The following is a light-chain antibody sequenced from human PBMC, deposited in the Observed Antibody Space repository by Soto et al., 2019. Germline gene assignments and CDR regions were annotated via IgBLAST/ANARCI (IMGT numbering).Light chain of an antibody. V-gene: IGKV1-5*03. CDR1: QSVSTW. J-gene: IGKJ2*02. Sequence: DIQMTQSPSTLSASVGDRVTITCRASQSVSTWLAWYQQKPGKAPKLLIYKASTLETGVPSRFSGSGSGTEFTLTISSLQPDDFATYYCQQYITLGTFGQGTKVDIK. CDR3: QQYITLGT. CDR2: KAS.